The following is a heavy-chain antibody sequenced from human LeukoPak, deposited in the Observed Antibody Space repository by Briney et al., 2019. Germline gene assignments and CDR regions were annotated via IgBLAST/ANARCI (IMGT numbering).Heavy chain of an antibody. CDR3: ARGYGPGGSDAFDI. J-gene: IGHJ3*02. CDR2: IYYSGST. CDR1: GGSISSGDYY. D-gene: IGHD3-16*01. V-gene: IGHV4-31*03. Sequence: PSETLSLTCTVPGGSISSGDYYWSWIRQHPGKGLEWMGYIYYSGSTYYNPSLKSRVTISVDTSKNQFSLKLSSVTAADTAVYYCARGYGPGGSDAFDIWGQGTMVTVSS.